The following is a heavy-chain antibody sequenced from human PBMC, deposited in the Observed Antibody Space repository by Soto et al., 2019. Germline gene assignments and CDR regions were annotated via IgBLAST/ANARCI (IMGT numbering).Heavy chain of an antibody. J-gene: IGHJ4*02. CDR3: ARGWNYFDY. CDR1: GGSIKRCGYY. Sequence: QVQLQESGPGLVKPSQTLSLTCSVSGGSIKRCGYYWSWIRQHPGKGLEWIGYIHHSESTYYNPSLKSRVNISVDTSKDQVSLKLSSVTAADTAVYYCARGWNYFDYWGQGTLVTVSS. V-gene: IGHV4-31*03. D-gene: IGHD6-19*01. CDR2: IHHSEST.